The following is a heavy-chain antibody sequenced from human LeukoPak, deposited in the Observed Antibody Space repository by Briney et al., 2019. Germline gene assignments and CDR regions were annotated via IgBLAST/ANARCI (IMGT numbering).Heavy chain of an antibody. D-gene: IGHD5-12*01. J-gene: IGHJ4*02. Sequence: GESLKISCKGSGYSFTSYWIGWVRQMPGKGLEWMGFIYPGDSDTRYSPSFQGQVTISADKSISTAYLQWSSLKASDTAMYYCATRAGYSGYDFHYWGQGTLVTVSS. CDR3: ATRAGYSGYDFHY. CDR1: GYSFTSYW. V-gene: IGHV5-51*01. CDR2: IYPGDSDT.